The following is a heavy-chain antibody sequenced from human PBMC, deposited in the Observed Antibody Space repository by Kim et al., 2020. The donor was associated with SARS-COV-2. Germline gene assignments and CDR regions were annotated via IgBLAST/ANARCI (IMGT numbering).Heavy chain of an antibody. Sequence: SETLSLTCAVYGGSFSGYYWSWIRQPPGKGLEWIGEINHSGSTNYNPSLKSRVTISVDTSKNQFSLKLSSVTAADTAVYYCARALYYYGSGSYYDWGQGTLVTVSS. V-gene: IGHV4-34*01. CDR1: GGSFSGYY. D-gene: IGHD3-10*01. CDR2: INHSGST. J-gene: IGHJ4*02. CDR3: ARALYYYGSGSYYD.